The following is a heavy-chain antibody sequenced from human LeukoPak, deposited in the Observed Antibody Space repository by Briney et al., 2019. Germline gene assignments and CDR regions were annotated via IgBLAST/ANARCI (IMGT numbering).Heavy chain of an antibody. CDR1: GGTFSSYA. V-gene: IGHV1-69*05. J-gene: IGHJ4*02. Sequence: SVKVSCKASGGTFSSYAISWVRQAPGQGLEWMGRIIPIFGTANYAQKFQGRVTITTDESTSTAYMELSSLRSEDTAVYYCARARGGGIYDILTDDYWGRGTLVTVSS. CDR3: ARARGGGIYDILTDDY. CDR2: IIPIFGTA. D-gene: IGHD3-9*01.